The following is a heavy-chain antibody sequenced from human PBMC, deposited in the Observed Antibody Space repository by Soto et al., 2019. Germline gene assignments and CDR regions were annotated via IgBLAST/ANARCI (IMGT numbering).Heavy chain of an antibody. Sequence: VQLVESGGGLVKPGGSLRLSCAASGFTFSSYEMNWVRQAPGQGLEWVSYISSSGSTIYYADSVKGRFTISRDNAKNSLYLQMNSLRAEDTAVYYCARDPSSVPAAIRYYGMDVWGQGTTVTVSS. J-gene: IGHJ6*02. CDR3: ARDPSSVPAAIRYYGMDV. V-gene: IGHV3-48*03. D-gene: IGHD2-2*02. CDR2: ISSSGSTI. CDR1: GFTFSSYE.